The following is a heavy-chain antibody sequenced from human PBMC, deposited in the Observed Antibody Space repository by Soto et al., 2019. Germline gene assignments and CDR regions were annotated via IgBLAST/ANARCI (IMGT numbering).Heavy chain of an antibody. CDR1: GYTFTSYY. J-gene: IGHJ6*04. CDR3: AKAASGSECYYGLDV. V-gene: IGHV1-46*01. D-gene: IGHD2-21*01. CDR2: INPSGGST. Sequence: ASVKVSCKASGYTFTSYYMHWVRQAPGQGLEWMGIINPSGGSTSYAQKFQGRLTMTRDTSTSTVYMELSSLRAEDTAVYYCAKAASGSECYYGLDVWGKGTRVTVSS.